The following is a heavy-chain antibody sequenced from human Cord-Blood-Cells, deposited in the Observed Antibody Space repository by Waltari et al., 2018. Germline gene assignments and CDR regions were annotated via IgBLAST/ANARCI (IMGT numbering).Heavy chain of an antibody. V-gene: IGHV1-46*01. Sequence: QVQLVQSGAEVKKPGASVKVSCKASGYTFTSYYMHWVRQAPGQGLEWMGIINPSGGSTSYAQKFQGRVTMTRDTSTSTVYMELSSLRSEDTAVYYCARDLTLGSWSQSPDYWGQGTLVTVSS. D-gene: IGHD6-13*01. J-gene: IGHJ4*02. CDR3: ARDLTLGSWSQSPDY. CDR2: INPSGGST. CDR1: GYTFTSYY.